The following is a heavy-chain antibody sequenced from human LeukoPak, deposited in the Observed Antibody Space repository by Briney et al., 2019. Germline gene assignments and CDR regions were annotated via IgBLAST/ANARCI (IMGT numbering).Heavy chain of an antibody. V-gene: IGHV3-74*03. CDR2: LHSDGSST. CDR3: AIRRGYTYGDDY. CDR1: GLTFSSYW. Sequence: PGGSLRLSCAASGLTFSSYWMLWVRQARGKGLVWVSRLHSDGSSTAYADSVKGRFTISRDNAKNTLYLQMNTLRAEDTAVYYCAIRRGYTYGDDYWGQGTLVTVSS. J-gene: IGHJ4*02. D-gene: IGHD5-18*01.